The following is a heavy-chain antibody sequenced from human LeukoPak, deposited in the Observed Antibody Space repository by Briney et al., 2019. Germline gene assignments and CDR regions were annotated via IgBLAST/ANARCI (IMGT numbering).Heavy chain of an antibody. CDR2: INHSGST. V-gene: IGHV4-34*01. J-gene: IGHJ4*02. Sequence: PSETLSHTCAVYGGSFSGYYWSWIRQPPGKGLEWIGEINHSGSTNYNPSLKSRVTISVDTSKNQFSLKLSSVTAADTAVYYCARGPYYYGSGSYYRVRSYFDYWGQGTLVTVSS. CDR3: ARGPYYYGSGSYYRVRSYFDY. CDR1: GGSFSGYY. D-gene: IGHD3-10*01.